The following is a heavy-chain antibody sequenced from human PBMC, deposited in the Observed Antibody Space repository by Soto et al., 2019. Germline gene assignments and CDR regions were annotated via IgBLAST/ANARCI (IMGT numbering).Heavy chain of an antibody. Sequence: GGSLRLSCAASGFTFSSYWMHWVRQAPGKGLVWVSRINSDGSSISYADSVKGRFTISRDNAKNTLYLQMNSLRAEDTAVYYCASTWAMVRGAYDYWGQGTLVTVSS. J-gene: IGHJ4*02. CDR3: ASTWAMVRGAYDY. V-gene: IGHV3-74*01. CDR2: INSDGSSI. CDR1: GFTFSSYW. D-gene: IGHD3-10*01.